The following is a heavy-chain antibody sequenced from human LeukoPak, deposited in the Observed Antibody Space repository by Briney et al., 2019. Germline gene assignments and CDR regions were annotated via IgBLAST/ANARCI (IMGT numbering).Heavy chain of an antibody. Sequence: SETLSLTCTVSGSPISSYYWSWIRQPPGKGLEWIGYIYYSGSTNYNPSLKSRVTISVDTSKNQFSLKLSSVTAADTAVYYCARVGQLWDYYYGIDVWGQGTTVTVSS. D-gene: IGHD5-18*01. CDR3: ARVGQLWDYYYGIDV. V-gene: IGHV4-59*01. CDR1: GSPISSYY. CDR2: IYYSGST. J-gene: IGHJ6*02.